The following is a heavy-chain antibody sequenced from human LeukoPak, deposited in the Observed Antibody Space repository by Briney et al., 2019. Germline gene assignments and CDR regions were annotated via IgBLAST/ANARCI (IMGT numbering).Heavy chain of an antibody. D-gene: IGHD6-19*01. CDR2: IYYSGST. CDR1: GGSISPYF. Sequence: SETLSLTCTVSGGSISPYFWSWVRQPPGKGLEWIGHIYYSGSTSYNPSLKSRVTISIDTPKNHFSLKLSSVTAADTAVYYCARDRNEQWLGRGAFDIWGQGTMVTVSS. J-gene: IGHJ3*02. CDR3: ARDRNEQWLGRGAFDI. V-gene: IGHV4-59*12.